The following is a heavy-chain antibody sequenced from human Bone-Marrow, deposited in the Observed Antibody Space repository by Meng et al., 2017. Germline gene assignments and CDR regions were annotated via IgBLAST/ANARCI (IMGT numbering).Heavy chain of an antibody. CDR3: ARDCGGYGYYEGALDY. J-gene: IGHJ4*02. Sequence: ESLKIPCAASGFTFSSYAMSWVRQAPGKGLEWVSAISGSGGSTYYADSVKGRFTISRDNSKNTLYLQMNSLRAEDTAVYYCARDCGGYGYYEGALDYWGQGTLVTVSS. CDR2: ISGSGGST. CDR1: GFTFSSYA. V-gene: IGHV3-23*01. D-gene: IGHD2-21*02.